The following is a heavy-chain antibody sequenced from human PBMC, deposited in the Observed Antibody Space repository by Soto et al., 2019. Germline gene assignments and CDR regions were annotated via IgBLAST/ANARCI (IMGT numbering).Heavy chain of an antibody. CDR3: ARVLRNYYGSGSYYPPRYYYHGMDV. CDR2: INHSGST. D-gene: IGHD3-10*01. V-gene: IGHV4-34*01. Sequence: PSETLSLTCAVYGGSFSGYYWSWIRQPPGKGLEWIGEINHSGSTNYNPSLKSRVTISVDTSKNQFSLKLSSVTAADTAVYYCARVLRNYYGSGSYYPPRYYYHGMDVWGQGTTVTVSS. CDR1: GGSFSGYY. J-gene: IGHJ6*02.